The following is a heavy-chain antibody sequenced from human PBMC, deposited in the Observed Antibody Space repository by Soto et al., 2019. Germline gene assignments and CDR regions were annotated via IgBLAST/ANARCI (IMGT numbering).Heavy chain of an antibody. CDR1: GFTSSTYS. Sequence: EVQLVESGGDLVQPGGSLSLSCAASGFTSSTYSMNWVRQAPGKGLEWVSYISSDTSIIDYADSVRGRFTISRDNAKNSLYLQMNSLRDEDTAVYYCVRDKNWAFDYWGQGTLVTVSS. CDR3: VRDKNWAFDY. J-gene: IGHJ4*02. V-gene: IGHV3-48*02. D-gene: IGHD7-27*01. CDR2: ISSDTSII.